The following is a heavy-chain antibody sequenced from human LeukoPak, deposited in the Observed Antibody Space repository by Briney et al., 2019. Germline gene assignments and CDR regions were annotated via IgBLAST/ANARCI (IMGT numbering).Heavy chain of an antibody. D-gene: IGHD3-9*01. V-gene: IGHV4-4*07. CDR3: ARDRGRLRYFDTFDY. CDR2: VYTSGST. Sequence: SETLSLTCTVSGGSISSSYWSWIRQPAGKGLEWIGRVYTSGSTNYNPSLKSRVTMSVDTSKNQFSLKLSSVTAADTAVYYCARDRGRLRYFDTFDYWGQGTLVTVSS. J-gene: IGHJ4*02. CDR1: GGSISSSY.